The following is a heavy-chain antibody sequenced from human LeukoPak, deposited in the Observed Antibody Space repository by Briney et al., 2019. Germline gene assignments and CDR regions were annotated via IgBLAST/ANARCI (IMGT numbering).Heavy chain of an antibody. V-gene: IGHV3-64*01. D-gene: IGHD4-23*01. J-gene: IGHJ4*02. CDR2: ISSNGYNT. CDR3: ASETNGCNDF. Sequence: GGSLRLSCAASGFMFSDYAIHWVRQAPGKRPEYVSAISSNGYNTYYGNSVRGRFTISRDNSNNMVFLQMGSVGREDTAVYYCASETNGCNDFWGQGTLVTVSS. CDR1: GFMFSDYA.